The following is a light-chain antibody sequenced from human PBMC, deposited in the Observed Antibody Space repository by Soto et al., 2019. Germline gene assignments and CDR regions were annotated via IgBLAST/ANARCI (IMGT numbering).Light chain of an antibody. J-gene: IGKJ4*01. CDR1: QSVSRY. V-gene: IGKV3-11*01. CDR2: DTS. CDR3: QQRFSWPPT. Sequence: EIGLTQSPAILSLSPGERATLSCRASQSVSRYLAWYQQKPGQAPRLLIHDTSTRATGVPDTFSGSGSGTEFTLTISSLEPEDFAMYYCQQRFSWPPTFGGGTHVEIK.